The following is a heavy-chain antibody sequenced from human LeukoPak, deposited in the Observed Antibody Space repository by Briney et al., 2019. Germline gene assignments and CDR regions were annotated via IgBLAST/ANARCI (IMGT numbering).Heavy chain of an antibody. CDR3: AKGGDCSGGSCYRRIPASSDAFDI. D-gene: IGHD2-15*01. CDR1: GYSFTSYW. CDR2: IYPGDSDT. Sequence: GESLKISCKGSGYSFTSYWIGWVRQMPGKGLEWMGIIYPGDSDTRYSPSLQGQVTISADKSISTAYLQWSSLKASDTAMYYCAKGGDCSGGSCYRRIPASSDAFDIWGQGTMVTVSS. J-gene: IGHJ3*02. V-gene: IGHV5-51*01.